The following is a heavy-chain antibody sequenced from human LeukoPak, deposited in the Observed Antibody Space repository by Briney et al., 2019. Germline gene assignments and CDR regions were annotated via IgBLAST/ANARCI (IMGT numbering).Heavy chain of an antibody. CDR2: IYYSGST. D-gene: IGHD1-20*01. Sequence: SETLSLTCTVSGGSIGSYYWSWIRQPPGKGLEWIGYIYYSGSTNYNPSLKSRVTISVDTSKNQFSLKLSSVTAADTAVYYCARGPITGTPGYFDYWGQGTLVTVSS. CDR3: ARGPITGTPGYFDY. J-gene: IGHJ4*02. CDR1: GGSIGSYY. V-gene: IGHV4-59*01.